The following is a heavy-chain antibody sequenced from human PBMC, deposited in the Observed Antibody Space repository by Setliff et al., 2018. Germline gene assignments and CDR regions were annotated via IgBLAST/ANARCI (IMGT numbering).Heavy chain of an antibody. D-gene: IGHD5-12*01. Sequence: SETLSLTCSVLGDSLSSGTQYWAWIRQPPGKGLEWIGNINYSGSTYYNPSLKSRVTMSVDASKNQVSLKMTSVTAEDTAVYYCAKVDIDYIMTRDNTWQYIFYMDVWGRGATVTVSS. J-gene: IGHJ6*03. CDR1: GDSLSSGTQY. CDR2: INYSGST. V-gene: IGHV4-39*01. CDR3: AKVDIDYIMTRDNTWQYIFYMDV.